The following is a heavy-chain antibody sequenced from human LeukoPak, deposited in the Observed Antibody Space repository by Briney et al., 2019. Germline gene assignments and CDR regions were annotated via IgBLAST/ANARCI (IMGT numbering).Heavy chain of an antibody. J-gene: IGHJ6*03. CDR3: ARCSNAYYYYMDV. CDR2: IKQDGGEE. D-gene: IGHD2-8*01. CDR1: GFTFSSYG. Sequence: GGSLRLSCAASGFTFSSYGMSWVRQAPGKGLEWVANIKQDGGEEYYVDSVKGRFTISRDNGKNSLFLQMNSLRAEDTAVYYCARCSNAYYYYMDVWGKGTTVTVSS. V-gene: IGHV3-7*01.